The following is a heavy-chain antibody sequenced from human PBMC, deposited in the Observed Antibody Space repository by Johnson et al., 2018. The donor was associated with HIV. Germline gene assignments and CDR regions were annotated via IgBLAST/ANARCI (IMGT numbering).Heavy chain of an antibody. CDR3: GRAVMVRNYETMGAFDI. V-gene: IGHV3-11*04. D-gene: IGHD3-10*01. J-gene: IGHJ3*02. CDR2: ISSSGTTK. CDR1: GFSFSDYY. Sequence: VLLLESGGGLVKPGGSLRLSCAASGFSFSDYYMSWIRQAPGKGLEWVSYISSSGTTKYYADSVKGRFTISRDNAKNSLYLQMSSLRAGDTAVYYCGRAVMVRNYETMGAFDIWGQGTMVTVSS.